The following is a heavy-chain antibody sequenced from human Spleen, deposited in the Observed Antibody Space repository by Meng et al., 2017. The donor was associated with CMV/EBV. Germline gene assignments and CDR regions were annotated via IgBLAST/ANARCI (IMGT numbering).Heavy chain of an antibody. Sequence: GESLKISCAASGFTFSDYYMTWIRQAPGKGLEWVSYISSSGSITKYLDSLEGRFTISRDNAKNSLFLQMNSLTVEDTAVYYCARDSSAVHNWLDSWGQGTLVTVSS. D-gene: IGHD1-26*01. V-gene: IGHV3-11*04. CDR3: ARDSSAVHNWLDS. J-gene: IGHJ5*01. CDR2: ISSSGSIT. CDR1: GFTFSDYY.